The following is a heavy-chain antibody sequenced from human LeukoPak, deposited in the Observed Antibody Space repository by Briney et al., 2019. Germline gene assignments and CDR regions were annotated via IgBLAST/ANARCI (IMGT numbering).Heavy chain of an antibody. CDR2: IKIDSGVT. CDR3: ARDPRGHDHEFDY. V-gene: IGHV1-2*02. J-gene: IGHJ4*02. Sequence: ASVKVSCKASGYTFTGYYMHWVRQAPGQGLEWMRWIKIDSGVTNYAQKFQGRVTMTRDTSISTAYMELSGLRSDDTALYYCARDPRGHDHEFDYWGQGTLVTVSS. D-gene: IGHD1-14*01. CDR1: GYTFTGYY.